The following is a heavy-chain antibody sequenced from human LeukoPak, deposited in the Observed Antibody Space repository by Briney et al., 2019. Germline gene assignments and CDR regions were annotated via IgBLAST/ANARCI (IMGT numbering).Heavy chain of an antibody. J-gene: IGHJ4*02. CDR3: ARRGSGYSLGY. D-gene: IGHD3-22*01. CDR2: INHSGST. Sequence: SETLSLTCTVSGVSISIYYWSWVRQPPGKGLEWIGEINHSGSTNYNPFLKSRVTISVDTSKNQFSLKLSSVTAADTAVYYCARRGSGYSLGYWGQGTLVTVSS. CDR1: GVSISIYY. V-gene: IGHV4-34*01.